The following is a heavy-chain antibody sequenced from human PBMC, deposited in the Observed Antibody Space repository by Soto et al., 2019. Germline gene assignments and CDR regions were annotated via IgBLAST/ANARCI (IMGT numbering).Heavy chain of an antibody. CDR2: IYYDGNNT. V-gene: IGHV3-33*01. D-gene: IGHD4-17*01. J-gene: IGHJ4*02. CDR3: ARVGGTVTSDY. Sequence: QVQLVESGGGVVQPGRSLRLSCAASGFTFSAYGMHWVRQAPGKGLEWLAMIYYDGNNTYYADSVEGRFTISRDNSKNTLYLQMSSLRAEDTAVYYCARVGGTVTSDYWGQGTLVTVSS. CDR1: GFTFSAYG.